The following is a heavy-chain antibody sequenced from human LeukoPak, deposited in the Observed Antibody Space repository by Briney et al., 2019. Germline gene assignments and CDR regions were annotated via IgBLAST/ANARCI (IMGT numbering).Heavy chain of an antibody. D-gene: IGHD4-11*01. CDR2: ISYDGSNK. Sequence: PWGSLSLSCAASGFTFSTYAMNWVRQAPGKGVAGVAVISYDGSNKYYADSVKGRFTISRDNSKNTLYLQMNSLRAEDTAVYYCARDMDYSNSYDYWGQGTLVTVSS. CDR1: GFTFSTYA. V-gene: IGHV3-30-3*01. J-gene: IGHJ4*02. CDR3: ARDMDYSNSYDY.